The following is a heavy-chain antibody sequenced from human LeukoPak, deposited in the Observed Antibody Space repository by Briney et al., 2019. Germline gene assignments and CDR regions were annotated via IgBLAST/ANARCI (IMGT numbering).Heavy chain of an antibody. J-gene: IGHJ4*02. CDR1: GGTFSSYA. D-gene: IGHD6-13*01. V-gene: IGHV1-69*05. Sequence: ASVKVSCKASGGTFSSYAISWVRQAPGQGLEWMGGIIPIFGTANYAQKFQGRVTITTDESTSTAYMELSSLRSEDTAVYYCARDGRSSSWRLDYWGQGTLVTVSS. CDR2: IIPIFGTA. CDR3: ARDGRSSSWRLDY.